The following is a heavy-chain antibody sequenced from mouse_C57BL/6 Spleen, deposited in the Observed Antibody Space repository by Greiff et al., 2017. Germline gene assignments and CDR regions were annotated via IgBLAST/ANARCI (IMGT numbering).Heavy chain of an antibody. J-gene: IGHJ1*03. CDR2: LRNTANGSTT. CDR3: ARPPITAVVADGYIDV. Sequence: EVKLVQSGGGLVQPGGSLSLSCAASGFTFTDYYMSWVRQPPGQALEWLGFLRNTANGSTTDYSASVKGRFTISRDNCQSILYLQMNDLRAEYSVTYYCARPPITAVVADGYIDVWGTGTTVTVSS. V-gene: IGHV7-3*01. CDR1: GFTFTDYY. D-gene: IGHD1-1*01.